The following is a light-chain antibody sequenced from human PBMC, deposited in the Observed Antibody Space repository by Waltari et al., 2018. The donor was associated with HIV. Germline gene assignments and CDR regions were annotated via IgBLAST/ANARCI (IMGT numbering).Light chain of an antibody. V-gene: IGLV3-19*01. CDR2: GKN. J-gene: IGLJ2*01. CDR1: SLRTNY. CDR3: NSRDSSGNHVV. Sequence: SSELTQDPAVSVALGQTARITCQGNSLRTNYASWYQQKPAQAPLLVIYGKNNRPSGIPDRFSGSSSGNTASLTITGAQAEDEADYYCNSRDSSGNHVVFGGGTKLTVL.